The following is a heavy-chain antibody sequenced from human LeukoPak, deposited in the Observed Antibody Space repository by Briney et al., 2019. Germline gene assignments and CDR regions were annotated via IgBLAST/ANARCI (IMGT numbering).Heavy chain of an antibody. Sequence: GASVKVSCKASGYTFTGYYMHWVRQAPGQGLEWMGWINPNSGGTNYAQKFQGRVTMTRDTSISIAYMELSRLRSDDTAVYYCARDCSSTSCYEDYWGQGTLVTVSS. CDR3: ARDCSSTSCYEDY. V-gene: IGHV1-2*02. CDR2: INPNSGGT. D-gene: IGHD2-2*01. CDR1: GYTFTGYY. J-gene: IGHJ4*02.